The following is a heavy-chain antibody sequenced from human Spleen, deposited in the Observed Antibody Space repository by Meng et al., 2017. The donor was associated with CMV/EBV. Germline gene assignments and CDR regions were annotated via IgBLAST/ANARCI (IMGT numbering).Heavy chain of an antibody. V-gene: IGHV3-23*01. J-gene: IGHJ4*02. Sequence: GESLKISCAASGFTFSNYAMSCVRQAPGKGLEWVSVISGSGGNTYYADSVKGRFTISRDNSKNTLYLQMNSLRAEDTAVYYCVKVLRVLGVTLNYWGQGTLVTVSS. D-gene: IGHD2-8*02. CDR3: VKVLRVLGVTLNY. CDR2: ISGSGGNT. CDR1: GFTFSNYA.